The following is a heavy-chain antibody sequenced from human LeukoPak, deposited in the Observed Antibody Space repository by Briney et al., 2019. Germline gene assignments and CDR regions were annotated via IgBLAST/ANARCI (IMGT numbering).Heavy chain of an antibody. J-gene: IGHJ5*02. CDR3: ARVPNRGDKFDP. Sequence: GASVKVSCKASGYTFTSCDINWVRQATGRGLEWMGWMNPTSGNTGYAQKFQGRVTMTRDTSIGTAYMELSSLKSEDSAVYYCARVPNRGDKFDPWGQGTLVTVSS. CDR1: GYTFTSCD. V-gene: IGHV1-8*01. CDR2: MNPTSGNT. D-gene: IGHD4-17*01.